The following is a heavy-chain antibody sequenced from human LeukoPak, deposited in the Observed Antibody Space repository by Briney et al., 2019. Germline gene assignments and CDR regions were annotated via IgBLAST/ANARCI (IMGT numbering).Heavy chain of an antibody. D-gene: IGHD2-2*01. CDR3: ARGQKYCSSTSCYYYYGMDV. J-gene: IGHJ6*02. Sequence: ASVKVSCKASGYTFTGYYMHWVRQAPGQGLEWMGRINPNSGGTNYAQKFQGRVTMTRDTSISTAYMELSRLRSDDTAVYYCARGQKYCSSTSCYYYYGMDVWGQGTTVTVSS. CDR1: GYTFTGYY. V-gene: IGHV1-2*06. CDR2: INPNSGGT.